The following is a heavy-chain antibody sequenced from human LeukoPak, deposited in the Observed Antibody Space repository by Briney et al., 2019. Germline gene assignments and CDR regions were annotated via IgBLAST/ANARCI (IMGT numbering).Heavy chain of an antibody. CDR1: VFTFSSYV. V-gene: IGHV3-48*02. J-gene: IGHJ4*02. CDR2: ISTTTSTI. CDR3: ARNHFEDY. Sequence: PGGSLRLSCAASVFTFSSYVMNWVRQAPGKGLEWVSYISTTTSTIYYADSVKGRFTISRDNAKNSLYLQMNSLRDEDTAVYYCARNHFEDYWGQGTLVTVSS. D-gene: IGHD3-9*01.